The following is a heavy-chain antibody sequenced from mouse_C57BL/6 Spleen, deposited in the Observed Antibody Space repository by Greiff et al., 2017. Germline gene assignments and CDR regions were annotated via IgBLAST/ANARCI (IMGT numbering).Heavy chain of an antibody. V-gene: IGHV5-6*02. Sequence: EVKLMESGGDLVKPGGSLKLSCAASGFTFSSYGMSWVRQTPDKRLEWVATISSGGSYTYYPDSVKWRFTISRDNAKTTLYLQMSSLKSEDTAMYYCARRGGSSYHWYFDVWGTGTTVTVSS. J-gene: IGHJ1*03. CDR3: ARRGGSSYHWYFDV. D-gene: IGHD1-1*01. CDR2: ISSGGSYT. CDR1: GFTFSSYG.